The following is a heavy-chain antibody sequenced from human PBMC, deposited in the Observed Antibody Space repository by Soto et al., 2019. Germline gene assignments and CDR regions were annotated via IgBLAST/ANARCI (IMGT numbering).Heavy chain of an antibody. J-gene: IGHJ6*03. V-gene: IGHV1-46*03. D-gene: IGHD2-2*01. CDR3: ARGYCSSSSCSLYYYYMDV. CDR2: INPSGGST. CDR1: GYTFTSYY. Sequence: QVQLVQSGAEVKKPGASVKVSCKASGYTFTSYYMHWVRQAPGQGLEWMGIINPSGGSTSYAKKCQGRVTMNRDTSTSTVYMELSSLRSEDTDVYYCARGYCSSSSCSLYYYYMDVWGKGTTVTVSS.